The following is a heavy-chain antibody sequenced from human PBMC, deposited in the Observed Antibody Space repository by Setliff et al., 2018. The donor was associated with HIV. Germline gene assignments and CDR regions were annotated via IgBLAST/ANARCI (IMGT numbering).Heavy chain of an antibody. J-gene: IGHJ4*02. Sequence: SETLSLTCAVFGGSFTDIGGSFTDYYWIWIRQPPGKGLEWIGEINHSGSTHYNPSLTSRVTISADTSRNQFSLKLTSVTAADTAIYYCARGVNFDYWGQGTQVTVSS. CDR2: INHSGST. CDR1: GGSFTDIGGSFTDYY. V-gene: IGHV4-34*01. CDR3: ARGVNFDY.